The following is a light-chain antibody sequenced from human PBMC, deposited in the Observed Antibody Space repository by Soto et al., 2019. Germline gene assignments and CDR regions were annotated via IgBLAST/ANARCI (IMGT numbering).Light chain of an antibody. CDR1: SSNIGAGYD. CDR3: QSDDSSLSGWRV. CDR2: GNS. J-gene: IGLJ3*02. Sequence: QSVLTQPPSVSGAPGQRVTISCTGSSSNIGAGYDVHWYQQVPGTAPKLLIYGNSNRPSGVPDRYAGSKSGTSASLAITGLQAEDEADYYCQSDDSSLSGWRVFGGGTQLPVL. V-gene: IGLV1-40*01.